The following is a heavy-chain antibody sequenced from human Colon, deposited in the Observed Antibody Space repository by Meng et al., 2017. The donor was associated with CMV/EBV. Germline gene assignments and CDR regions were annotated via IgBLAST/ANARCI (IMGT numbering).Heavy chain of an antibody. CDR2: MLSSGST. CDR3: ARGGLAAGGGGNWYDP. J-gene: IGHJ5*02. D-gene: IGHD6-13*01. Sequence: SETLSLTCTASGGSVRSGSYYWSWIRQPPGKGPEWIGYMLSSGSTNYNPSLRSRVTISGDTSKNQFSLKLSSVTAGDTAVYYCARGGLAAGGGGNWYDPWGQGILVTVSS. CDR1: GGSVRSGSYY. V-gene: IGHV4-61*01.